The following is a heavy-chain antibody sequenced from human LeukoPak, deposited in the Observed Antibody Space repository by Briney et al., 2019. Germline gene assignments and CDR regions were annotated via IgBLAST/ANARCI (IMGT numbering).Heavy chain of an antibody. Sequence: ASVKVSCKVSGYTLTELSMHWVRQAPGKGLEWMGGFDPEDGETIYAQKFQGRVTMTEDTSTDTAYMELSSLRSEDTAVYYCATGRYRSTSRGIFDYWGQGTLVTVSS. CDR2: FDPEDGET. D-gene: IGHD2-2*01. J-gene: IGHJ4*02. V-gene: IGHV1-24*01. CDR3: ATGRYRSTSRGIFDY. CDR1: GYTLTELS.